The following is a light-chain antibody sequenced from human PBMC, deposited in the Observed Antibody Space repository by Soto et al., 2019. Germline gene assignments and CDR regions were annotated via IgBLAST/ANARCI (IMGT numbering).Light chain of an antibody. Sequence: DIQMTQSPSSLSASVGDRVTMTCRASQSISSYLNWYHQKPGKAPKLLIYGASSLQSGVPSRFSGSGSGTEFTLTISSLQPEDFATYYCQQSFSPSITFGQGTRLENK. CDR1: QSISSY. CDR3: QQSFSPSIT. J-gene: IGKJ5*01. CDR2: GAS. V-gene: IGKV1-39*01.